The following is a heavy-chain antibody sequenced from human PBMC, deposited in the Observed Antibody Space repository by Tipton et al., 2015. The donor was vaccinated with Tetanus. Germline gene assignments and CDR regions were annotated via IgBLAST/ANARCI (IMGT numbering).Heavy chain of an antibody. Sequence: SLRLSCAASGFTFRSYGMHWVRQAPGKGLEWVAIIWRDASAEYYADFVKGRSTISRDNSNNTLYLQMSSLRAEDTAVYYCARDSSGRCGGGADYWGQGTQVTVSS. CDR2: IWRDASAE. CDR1: GFTFRSYG. D-gene: IGHD1-26*01. CDR3: ARDSSGRCGGGADY. J-gene: IGHJ4*02. V-gene: IGHV3-33*01.